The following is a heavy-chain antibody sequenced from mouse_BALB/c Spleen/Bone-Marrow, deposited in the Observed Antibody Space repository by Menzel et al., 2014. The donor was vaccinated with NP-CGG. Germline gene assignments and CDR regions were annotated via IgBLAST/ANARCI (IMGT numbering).Heavy chain of an antibody. J-gene: IGHJ3*01. V-gene: IGHV1S135*01. D-gene: IGHD2-1*01. Sequence: LVESGPELVKPGASVKVSYKASGYAFTSYNIYWVKQSHGKSLEWIGYIDPYNGDTNYNQKFKVKATLTVDKSSSTAYMHLNSLTSEDSAVYYCASCGNYEAWFAYWGQGTLVTVSA. CDR2: IDPYNGDT. CDR1: GYAFTSYN. CDR3: ASCGNYEAWFAY.